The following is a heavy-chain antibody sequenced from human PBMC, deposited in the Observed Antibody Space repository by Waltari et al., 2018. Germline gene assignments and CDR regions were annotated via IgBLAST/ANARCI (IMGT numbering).Heavy chain of an antibody. D-gene: IGHD3-3*01. J-gene: IGHJ6*02. CDR3: AKDLRSDVLRFLDGPRYYYSGMDV. CDR2: ISGNGGNT. Sequence: EEQLVESGGGLVQPGGSLRLSCTASGFTFRNHAMNWVRQAPGKGLEWVSLISGNGGNTRYADSVKGRFTISRDNSKNTLYLQVNSLRAEDTAVYYCAKDLRSDVLRFLDGPRYYYSGMDVWGQGTTVTVSS. V-gene: IGHV3-23*04. CDR1: GFTFRNHA.